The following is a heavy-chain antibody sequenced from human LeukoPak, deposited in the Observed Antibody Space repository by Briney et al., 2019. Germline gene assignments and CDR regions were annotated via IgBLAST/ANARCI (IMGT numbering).Heavy chain of an antibody. J-gene: IGHJ5*02. CDR2: IKEDGSEK. CDR3: ARGNPSDDWFDP. CDR1: GFTFSNFW. Sequence: GGSLRLSCAASGFTFSNFWMSWVRQAPGKGLEWVANIKEDGSEKYYVDSVKGRFTISRDNAKNSLYLQMNSLRAEDTALYYCARGNPSDDWFDPWGQGTLVTVSS. V-gene: IGHV3-7*03.